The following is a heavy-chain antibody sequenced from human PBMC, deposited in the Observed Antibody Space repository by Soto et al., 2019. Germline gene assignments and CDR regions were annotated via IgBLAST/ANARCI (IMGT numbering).Heavy chain of an antibody. Sequence: ASVKVSCKASGYTFTGYYMHWVRQAPGQGLEWMGWINPNSGGTNYAQKFRGWVTMTRDTSISTAYMELSRLRSDDTAVYYCARDVLVVVPAAMRSLGYWGQGTLVTVSS. CDR3: ARDVLVVVPAAMRSLGY. D-gene: IGHD2-2*01. J-gene: IGHJ4*02. V-gene: IGHV1-2*04. CDR1: GYTFTGYY. CDR2: INPNSGGT.